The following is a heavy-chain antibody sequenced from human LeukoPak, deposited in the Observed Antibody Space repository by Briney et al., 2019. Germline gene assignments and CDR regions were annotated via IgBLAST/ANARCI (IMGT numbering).Heavy chain of an antibody. V-gene: IGHV1-69*13. Sequence: VASVKVSCKASGGTFSSYAISGVRQAPGQGLEWMGGIIPIFGTANYAQKFQGRVTITADESTSTAYMELSSLRSEDTAVYYCARSQTYCSGGSCYSEQSFDYWGQGTLVTVSS. CDR3: ARSQTYCSGGSCYSEQSFDY. CDR1: GGTFSSYA. J-gene: IGHJ4*02. CDR2: IIPIFGTA. D-gene: IGHD2-15*01.